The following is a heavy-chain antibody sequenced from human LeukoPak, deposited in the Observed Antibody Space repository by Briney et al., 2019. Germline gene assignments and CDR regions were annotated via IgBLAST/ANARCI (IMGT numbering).Heavy chain of an antibody. CDR2: ISSSNTI. D-gene: IGHD5-18*01. CDR1: GFTFSSYS. Sequence: GGSLRLSCAASGFTFSSYSMNWVRQAPGKGLEWVSYISSSNTIYYADSVKGRFTISRDNAKNSLYLQVNSLRAEDTAVYYCARVGIQLCVDYWGQGTLVTVSS. J-gene: IGHJ4*02. CDR3: ARVGIQLCVDY. V-gene: IGHV3-48*01.